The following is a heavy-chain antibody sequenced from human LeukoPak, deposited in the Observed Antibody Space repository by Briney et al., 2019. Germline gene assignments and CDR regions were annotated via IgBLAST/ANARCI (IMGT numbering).Heavy chain of an antibody. Sequence: GGSLRLSCAASGFTFSNAWMSWVRQAPGKGLEWVGRIKSKTDGGTTDYAAPVKGRFTISRDDSKNTLYLQMNSLRAEDTAVYYCARGNKQHKWLSTPLVYYWGQGTLVTVSS. J-gene: IGHJ4*02. CDR3: ARGNKQHKWLSTPLVYY. CDR2: IKSKTDGGTT. D-gene: IGHD3-22*01. V-gene: IGHV3-15*01. CDR1: GFTFSNAW.